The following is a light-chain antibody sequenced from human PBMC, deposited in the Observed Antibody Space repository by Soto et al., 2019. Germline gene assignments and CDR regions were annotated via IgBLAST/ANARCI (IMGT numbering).Light chain of an antibody. J-gene: IGLJ2*01. Sequence: QSALTQPASVSGSPGPSITTSCTGTSSDVGGYKYVSWYQQHPDKAPKHIIFEVSNRPSGISSRFSGSKSGNTASLTISGLQAEDEADYYCASYTSSSTSVIFGRGTKLTVL. CDR2: EVS. CDR3: ASYTSSSTSVI. V-gene: IGLV2-14*01. CDR1: SSDVGGYKY.